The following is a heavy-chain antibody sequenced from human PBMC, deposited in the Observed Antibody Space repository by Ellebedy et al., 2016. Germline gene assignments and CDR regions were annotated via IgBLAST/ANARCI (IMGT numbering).Heavy chain of an antibody. D-gene: IGHD2-21*01. CDR3: AKEFAAIALFEY. V-gene: IGHV3-23*01. CDR2: ISGGGSSA. Sequence: GESLKISXVASGFSFINYAMTWVRQPPGKGLEWVSGISGGGSSASYADSVKGRFTTSRDNSKNTLYLQMSSLRAEDTAIYYCAKEFAAIALFEYWGQGTLVTVSA. CDR1: GFSFINYA. J-gene: IGHJ4*02.